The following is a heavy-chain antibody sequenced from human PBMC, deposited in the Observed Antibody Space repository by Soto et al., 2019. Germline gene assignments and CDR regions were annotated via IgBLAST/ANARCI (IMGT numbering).Heavy chain of an antibody. V-gene: IGHV3-23*01. CDR2: ISGSGGST. CDR1: GFTFSSYA. J-gene: IGHJ4*02. CDR3: AKDPSRQWLDHFDY. Sequence: EVQLLESGGGLVQPGGSLRLSCAASGFTFSSYAMSWVRQAPGKGLEWVSAISGSGGSTYYADSVKGRFTISRDNSKKALYLQMNGLRAEDTAVYYCAKDPSRQWLDHFDYWGQGTLVTVSS. D-gene: IGHD6-19*01.